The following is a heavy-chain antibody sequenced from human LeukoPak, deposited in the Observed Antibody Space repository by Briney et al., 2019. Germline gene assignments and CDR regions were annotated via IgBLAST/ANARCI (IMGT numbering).Heavy chain of an antibody. CDR3: ARDGMATTPLDY. CDR2: INNDGSNT. V-gene: IGHV3-74*01. Sequence: PGGSLRLSCAASGFTFSNYWMHWVRHTPGKGLVWVSRINNDGSNTIYADSVKGRFTMSRDNAKNTMYLQMNSLRADDTAVYYCARDGMATTPLDYWGPGTLVTVSS. J-gene: IGHJ4*02. D-gene: IGHD5-24*01. CDR1: GFTFSNYW.